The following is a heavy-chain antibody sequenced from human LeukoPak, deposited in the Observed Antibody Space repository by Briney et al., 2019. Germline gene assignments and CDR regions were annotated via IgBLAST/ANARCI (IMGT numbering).Heavy chain of an antibody. CDR2: IIPILGIA. CDR1: GGTFSSYA. J-gene: IGHJ4*02. CDR3: ARDADYYFDY. V-gene: IGHV1-69*04. D-gene: IGHD3-3*01. Sequence: SVKVSCKASGGTFSSYAISWVRQAPGQGLEWMGRIIPILGIANYAQKLQGRVTMTTDTSTSTAYMELRSLRSDDTAVYYCARDADYYFDYWGQGTLVTVSS.